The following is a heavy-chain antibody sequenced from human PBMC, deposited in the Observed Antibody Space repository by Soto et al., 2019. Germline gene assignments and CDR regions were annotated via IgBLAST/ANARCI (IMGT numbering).Heavy chain of an antibody. CDR2: IWYDGSNE. D-gene: IGHD3-10*01. CDR3: ARVQGRWYGSGSYEGLDV. CDR1: GFTFNNYG. J-gene: IGHJ6*02. Sequence: QVQLVESGGGVVQPGRSLRLSCAASGFTFNNYGMHWVRQAPGKGLEWVAVIWYDGSNEYYADSVKGRFTISRDNSKNTLYLQMNSLSAEDTAVYHCARVQGRWYGSGSYEGLDVRGQGTTVTVSS. V-gene: IGHV3-33*01.